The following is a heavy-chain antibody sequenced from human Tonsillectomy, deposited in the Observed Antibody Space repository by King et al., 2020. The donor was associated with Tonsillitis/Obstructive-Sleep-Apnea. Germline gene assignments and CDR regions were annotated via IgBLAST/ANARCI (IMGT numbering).Heavy chain of an antibody. J-gene: IGHJ6*03. CDR1: GFTFSRYD. CDR3: VSSANMDV. Sequence: VQLVESGGGLVQPGGSLRLSCAASGFTFSRYDMQWVRHVPGKGLEWVAAIDSGGGTYYPDSVKGRFSISRENAKSSLLLQMNSLRVGDTAVYYCVSSANMDVWGKGTTVIVSS. CDR2: IDSGGGT. V-gene: IGHV3-13*01. D-gene: IGHD3-10*01.